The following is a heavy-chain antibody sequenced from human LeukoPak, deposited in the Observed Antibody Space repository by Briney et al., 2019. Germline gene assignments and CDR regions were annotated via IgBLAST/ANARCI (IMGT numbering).Heavy chain of an antibody. CDR2: IKQDGSEK. CDR3: ARVVTSGSYYFPPIEYFQH. J-gene: IGHJ1*01. D-gene: IGHD1-26*01. CDR1: GFTFSRYW. V-gene: IGHV3-7*01. Sequence: GGSLRLSCAASGFTFSRYWMRWVRQAPGKGLEWVANIKQDGSEKYYVDSVTGRFTISRDNAKNSLYLQMNSLRAEDTAVYYCARVVTSGSYYFPPIEYFQHWGQGTLVTVSS.